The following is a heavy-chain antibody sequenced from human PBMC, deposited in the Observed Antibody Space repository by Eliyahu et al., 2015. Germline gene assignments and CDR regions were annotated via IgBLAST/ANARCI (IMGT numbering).Heavy chain of an antibody. Sequence: QVTLRQSGPALVKPTQTLTLTCTFSGFSLSTSGMCVSWIRQPPGKALEWLARIDWDDDKFYKPTPRSPLTISKDTSKNQVVLTVTNMDPVDTATYYCARGRGYTSTWFDYWGQGTLVTVSS. V-gene: IGHV2-70*17. CDR2: IDWDDDK. D-gene: IGHD6-13*01. J-gene: IGHJ5*01. CDR1: GFSLSTSGMC. CDR3: ARGRGYTSTWFDY.